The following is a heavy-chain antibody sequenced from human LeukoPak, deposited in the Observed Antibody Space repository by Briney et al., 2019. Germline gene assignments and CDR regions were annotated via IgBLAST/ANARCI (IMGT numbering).Heavy chain of an antibody. CDR2: ISSSSSDT. CDR3: ARGRNTVEV. Sequence: PGGSLRLSCAASGFTFSDYYMSWIRQAPGKGLEWVSYISSSSSDTNCADSVKGRFTISRDNAKNSLSLQMNSLRAEDTAVYYCARGRNTVEVWGQGTLVTVSS. D-gene: IGHD2-15*01. J-gene: IGHJ4*02. CDR1: GFTFSDYY. V-gene: IGHV3-11*05.